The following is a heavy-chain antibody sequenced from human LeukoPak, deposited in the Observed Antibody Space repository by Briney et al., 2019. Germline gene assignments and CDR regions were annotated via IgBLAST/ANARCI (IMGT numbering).Heavy chain of an antibody. J-gene: IGHJ1*01. CDR2: ITRSSTST. CDR1: GFTFSSYS. V-gene: IGHV3-21*01. Sequence: PGGSLRLSCAASGFTFSSYSMNWVRQAPGKGLEWVSSITRSSTSTYYTDSVRGRFTISRDNAKNSLYLQMNSLRAEDTAVYYCARGEYQLPQQWGQGTLVTVSS. D-gene: IGHD2-2*01. CDR3: ARGEYQLPQQ.